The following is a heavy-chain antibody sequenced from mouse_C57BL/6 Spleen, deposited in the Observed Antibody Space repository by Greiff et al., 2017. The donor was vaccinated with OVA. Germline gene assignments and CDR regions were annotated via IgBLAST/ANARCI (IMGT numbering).Heavy chain of an antibody. CDR3: ARKYYGNAMDY. V-gene: IGHV5-17*01. CDR1: GFTFSDYG. CDR2: ISSGSSTI. J-gene: IGHJ4*01. Sequence: DVKLVESGGGLVKPGGSLKLSCAASGFTFSDYGMHWVRQAPEKGLEWVAYISSGSSTIYYADTVKGRFTISRDNAKNTLFLQMTSLRSEDTAMYYCARKYYGNAMDYWGQGTSVTVSS. D-gene: IGHD1-1*01.